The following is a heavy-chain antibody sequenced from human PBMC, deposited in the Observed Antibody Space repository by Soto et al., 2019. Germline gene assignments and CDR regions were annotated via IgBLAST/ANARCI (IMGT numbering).Heavy chain of an antibody. Sequence: VASVKVSCKASGGTFSSYAISWVRQAPGQGLEWMGGIIPIFGTANYAQKFQGRVTITADESTSTAYMELSSLRSEDTAVYYCAREGERGYSYVAYYYGMDVWGQGTTVTVSS. D-gene: IGHD5-18*01. J-gene: IGHJ6*02. CDR2: IIPIFGTA. CDR3: AREGERGYSYVAYYYGMDV. V-gene: IGHV1-69*13. CDR1: GGTFSSYA.